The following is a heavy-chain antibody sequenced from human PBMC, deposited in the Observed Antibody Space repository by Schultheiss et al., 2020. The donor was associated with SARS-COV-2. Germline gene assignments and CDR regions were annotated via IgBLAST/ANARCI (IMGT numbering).Heavy chain of an antibody. J-gene: IGHJ2*01. V-gene: IGHV4-31*03. CDR3: ARRGFAWFFDL. CDR1: GGSISSGGYY. Sequence: SQTLSLTCTVSGGSISSGGYYWSWIRQHPGKGLEWIGYIYYSGSTNYNPSLKSRVTISVDTSENQFSLKLSSVTAADTAMYYCARRGFAWFFDLWGRGTLVTVSS. CDR2: IYYSGST.